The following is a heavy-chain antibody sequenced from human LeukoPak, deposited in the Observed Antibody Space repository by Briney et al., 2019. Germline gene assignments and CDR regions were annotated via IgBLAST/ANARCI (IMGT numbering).Heavy chain of an antibody. Sequence: GGSLRLSCVASGFTVSSNYMSWVRQAPGKGLEWVANINQAGSDKYYLDSVKGRFTISRDNAKNSLYLQMNSLRAEDTAVYYCARGMIRGVMDDYWGQGTLVTVSS. V-gene: IGHV3-7*05. J-gene: IGHJ4*02. CDR1: GFTVSSNY. D-gene: IGHD3-10*01. CDR2: INQAGSDK. CDR3: ARGMIRGVMDDY.